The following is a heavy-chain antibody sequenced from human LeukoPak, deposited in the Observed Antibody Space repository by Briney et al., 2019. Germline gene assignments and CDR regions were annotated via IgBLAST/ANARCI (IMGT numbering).Heavy chain of an antibody. CDR2: IWCDGTNK. J-gene: IGHJ4*02. V-gene: IGHV3-33*01. CDR3: ARESRYSSSWPDS. Sequence: PGGSLRLSCAASGFSFSTYDMHWVRHAPGKGLEGVAFIWCDGTNKYYGDSVKGRFTISRDNSKNTLYLQMNGLRADDTAVYYCARESRYSSSWPDSWGQGALVTVSS. CDR1: GFSFSTYD. D-gene: IGHD6-13*01.